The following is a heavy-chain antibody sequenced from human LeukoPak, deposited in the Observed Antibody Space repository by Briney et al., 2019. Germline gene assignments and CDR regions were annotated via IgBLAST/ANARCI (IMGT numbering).Heavy chain of an antibody. D-gene: IGHD3-3*01. V-gene: IGHV3-23*01. CDR3: ARDGVLRFLEWLGNWFDP. Sequence: PGGSLRLSCAASGFTFSSYAMNWVRQAPGKGLEWVSAITGSGGRTYYADSVKGRFAISRDNAKNSLYLQMNSLRAEDTAVYYCARDGVLRFLEWLGNWFDPWGQGTLVTVSS. CDR1: GFTFSSYA. J-gene: IGHJ5*02. CDR2: ITGSGGRT.